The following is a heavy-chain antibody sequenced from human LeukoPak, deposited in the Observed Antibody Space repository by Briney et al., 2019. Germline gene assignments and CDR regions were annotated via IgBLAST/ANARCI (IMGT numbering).Heavy chain of an antibody. CDR2: IWYDGSNI. J-gene: IGHJ4*02. Sequence: GGSLRLSCAASGFTFSSHGMHWVRQAPGKGLNWVAVIWYDGSNIYYADSVKGRFTISRDNSKNTLYLQMNSLRVEDTAVYYRARGGKYYYVSGSPAFDYLGQGTLVTVSS. D-gene: IGHD3-10*01. CDR3: ARGGKYYYVSGSPAFDY. V-gene: IGHV3-33*01. CDR1: GFTFSSHG.